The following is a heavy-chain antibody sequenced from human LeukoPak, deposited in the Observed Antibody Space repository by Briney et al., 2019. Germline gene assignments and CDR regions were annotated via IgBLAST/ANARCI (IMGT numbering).Heavy chain of an antibody. CDR1: GFTFGDYA. Sequence: GGSLRLSCIGYGFTFGDYALSWVRQAPGKGLEWVGRIKSKTDGGTTDYAAPVKGRFTISRDDSKNTLYLQMNSLKTEDTAVYYCTTVLLWFGDLDYWGQGTLVTVSS. D-gene: IGHD3-10*01. CDR2: IKSKTDGGTT. J-gene: IGHJ4*02. CDR3: TTVLLWFGDLDY. V-gene: IGHV3-15*01.